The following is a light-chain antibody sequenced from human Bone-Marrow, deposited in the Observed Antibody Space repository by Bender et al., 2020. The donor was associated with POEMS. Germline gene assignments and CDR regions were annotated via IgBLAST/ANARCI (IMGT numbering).Light chain of an antibody. J-gene: IGLJ2*01. CDR1: RSDVGGYNY. CDR3: CSYAATYTV. CDR2: DVS. Sequence: QSALTQPRSVSGSPGQSVTISCTGTRSDVGGYNYVSWYQHHPGKVPKVMIYDVSKRPSGVPDRFSGSKSGNTASLTISGLQAEDEADYYCCSYAATYTVFGGGTKLTVL. V-gene: IGLV2-11*01.